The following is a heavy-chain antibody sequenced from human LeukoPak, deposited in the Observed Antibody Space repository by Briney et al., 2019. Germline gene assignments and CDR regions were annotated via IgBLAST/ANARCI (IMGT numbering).Heavy chain of an antibody. CDR3: ARVKVYFLEAFDI. CDR1: GGSISSGGYY. CDR2: IYHSGST. V-gene: IGHV4-30-2*01. Sequence: SETLSLTCTVSGGSISSGGYYWSWIRQPPGKGLEWIGYIYHSGSTYYNPSLKSRVTISVDRSKNQFSLKLSSVTAADTAVYYCARVKVYFLEAFDIWGQGTMVTVSS. J-gene: IGHJ3*02. D-gene: IGHD2/OR15-2a*01.